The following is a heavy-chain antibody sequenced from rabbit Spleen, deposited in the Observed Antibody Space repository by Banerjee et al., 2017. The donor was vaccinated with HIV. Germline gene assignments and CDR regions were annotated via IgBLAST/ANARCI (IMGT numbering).Heavy chain of an antibody. CDR2: IDTGSSGFT. Sequence: QSLEESGGDLVKPGASLTLTCTASGFSFSSSSYLCWVRQAPGKGLEWIACIDTGSSGFTYFATWAKGRFTISKTSSTTVTLQMTRLTAADTATYFCARDNSSSFSSYGMDLWGQGTLVTVS. V-gene: IGHV1S40*01. D-gene: IGHD1-1*01. CDR3: ARDNSSSFSSYGMDL. J-gene: IGHJ6*01. CDR1: GFSFSSSSY.